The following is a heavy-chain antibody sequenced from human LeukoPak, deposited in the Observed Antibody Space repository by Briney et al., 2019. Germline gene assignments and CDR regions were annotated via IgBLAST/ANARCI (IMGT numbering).Heavy chain of an antibody. CDR3: AKSNGYCSGGNCYSNY. D-gene: IGHD2-15*01. V-gene: IGHV3-30*04. J-gene: IGHJ4*02. Sequence: GGSLRLSCAASGIPFSHYAMHWVRQAPGKGLEWVAVISYDGKNQYYADSVKGRFTISRDSSKNTLYLQMNSLRVEDTAVYYCAKSNGYCSGGNCYSNYWGQGTLVTVSS. CDR1: GIPFSHYA. CDR2: ISYDGKNQ.